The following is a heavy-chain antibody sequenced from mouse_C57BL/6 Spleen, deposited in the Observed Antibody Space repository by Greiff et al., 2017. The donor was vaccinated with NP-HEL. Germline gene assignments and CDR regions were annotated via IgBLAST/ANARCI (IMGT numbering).Heavy chain of an antibody. V-gene: IGHV5-6*01. D-gene: IGHD1-1*01. Sequence: EVQLVESGGDLVKPGGSLKLSCAASGFTFSSYGMSWVRQTPDKRLEWVATISSGGSYTYYPDSVKGRFTISRDNAKNTLYLQMSSLKSEDTAMYYCARRGTTIVATPFAYWGQGTLVTVSA. J-gene: IGHJ3*01. CDR1: GFTFSSYG. CDR3: ARRGTTIVATPFAY. CDR2: ISSGGSYT.